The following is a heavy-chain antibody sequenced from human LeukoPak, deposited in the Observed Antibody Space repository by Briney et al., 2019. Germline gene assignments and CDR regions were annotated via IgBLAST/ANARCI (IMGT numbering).Heavy chain of an antibody. Sequence: SETLSLTCTVSGGSISSYYWSWIRQPPGKGLEWIGYIYYSGSTNYNPSLKSRVTISVDTSKNQFSLKLSSVTAADTAVYYCARHFDRYYYDSSGYYNYFDYWGQGTLVTVSS. V-gene: IGHV4-59*08. D-gene: IGHD3-22*01. CDR1: GGSISSYY. J-gene: IGHJ4*02. CDR2: IYYSGST. CDR3: ARHFDRYYYDSSGYYNYFDY.